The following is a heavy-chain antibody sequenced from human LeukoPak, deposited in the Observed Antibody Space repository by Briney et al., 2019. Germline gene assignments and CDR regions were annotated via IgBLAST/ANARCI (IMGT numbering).Heavy chain of an antibody. Sequence: GGSLRLSCAASGFTFDDYTMHWVRQGPGKGLEGVSLIGWDGGSTSYADSVKGRFTISRDNSKHSLYLQMNSLRTEDTAFYYCARGASSSAFYYMDVWGKGTTVTVSS. D-gene: IGHD6-13*01. J-gene: IGHJ6*03. CDR1: GFTFDDYT. CDR2: IGWDGGST. CDR3: ARGASSSAFYYMDV. V-gene: IGHV3-43*01.